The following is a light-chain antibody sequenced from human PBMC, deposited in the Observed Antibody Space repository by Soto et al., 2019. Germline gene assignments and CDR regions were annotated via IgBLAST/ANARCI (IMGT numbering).Light chain of an antibody. V-gene: IGKV1-39*01. CDR2: AAS. Sequence: DIPMTQCPSSLSAYIGDRFTITCLARQSISSYLNWYQQKPGKAPKLLIYAASSLQSGVPSRFSGSGSGTDFTLTISSLQPEDFATYYCKQSYSTPPEITFGGGTKVDIK. CDR3: KQSYSTPPEIT. CDR1: QSISSY. J-gene: IGKJ4*01.